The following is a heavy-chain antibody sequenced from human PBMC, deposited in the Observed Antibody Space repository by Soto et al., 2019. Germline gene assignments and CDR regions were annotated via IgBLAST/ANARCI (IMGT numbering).Heavy chain of an antibody. CDR2: TIPILAMS. D-gene: IGHD3-10*01. Sequence: QVQLVQSGPEVKMPGSSVKVSCKASGDTFNSYTINWVRQAPGQGLQWMGRTIPILAMSNYALKFQGRVTITADKPTTTAYMEFSRLRSDDTAVYYCAASYGSGSRAFDYWGQGTLVTVSS. CDR3: AASYGSGSRAFDY. V-gene: IGHV1-69*02. J-gene: IGHJ4*02. CDR1: GDTFNSYT.